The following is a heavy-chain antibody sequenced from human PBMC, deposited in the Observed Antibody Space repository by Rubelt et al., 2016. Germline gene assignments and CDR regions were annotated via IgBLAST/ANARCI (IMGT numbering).Heavy chain of an antibody. CDR1: GFSFNIYE. Sequence: EVQLVESGGGLVQPGGSLRLSCAASGFSFNIYEMNWVRQAPGKGLEWVSYITASGGASYYADAVKGRFTVARGNAKNLLYLQMNNVTDDDTALYYCVRDEYGVGGDPWGQGTLVTVSS. CDR2: ITASGGAS. D-gene: IGHD2/OR15-2a*01. CDR3: VRDEYGVGGDP. J-gene: IGHJ5*02. V-gene: IGHV3-48*03.